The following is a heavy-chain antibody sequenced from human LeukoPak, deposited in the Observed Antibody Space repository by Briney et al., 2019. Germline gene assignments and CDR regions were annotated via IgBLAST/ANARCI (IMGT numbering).Heavy chain of an antibody. J-gene: IGHJ3*02. CDR3: ARGSGYSYGPGHAFDI. Sequence: KPSETLSLTCAVYGGSFSGYHWSWIRQPPGKGLEWIGEINHSGSTNYNPSLKSRVTISVDTSKNQFSLKLSSVTAADTAVYYCARGSGYSYGPGHAFDIWGQGTMVTVSS. V-gene: IGHV4-34*01. CDR2: INHSGST. CDR1: GGSFSGYH. D-gene: IGHD5-18*01.